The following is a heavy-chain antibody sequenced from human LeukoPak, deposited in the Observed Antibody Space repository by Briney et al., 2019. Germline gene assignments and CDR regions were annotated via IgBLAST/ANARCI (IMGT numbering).Heavy chain of an antibody. CDR1: GYTFTSYG. D-gene: IGHD2-2*01. Sequence: ASVKVSCKASGYTFTSYGISWVRQAPGQGLEWMGWINAYNGNTNYAQKLQGRVTMTTDTSTSTAYMELRSLRSDDTAVYYCARAYCSSTSCYYDAFDIWGQGTMVTVSS. J-gene: IGHJ3*02. V-gene: IGHV1-18*01. CDR3: ARAYCSSTSCYYDAFDI. CDR2: INAYNGNT.